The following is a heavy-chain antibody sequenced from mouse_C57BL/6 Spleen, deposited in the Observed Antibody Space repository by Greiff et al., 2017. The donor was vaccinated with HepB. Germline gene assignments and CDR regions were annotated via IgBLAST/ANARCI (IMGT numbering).Heavy chain of an antibody. CDR3: ARKGGTMVTTGDWFAY. CDR1: GYSFTSYY. V-gene: IGHV1-66*01. CDR2: IYPGSGNT. Sequence: QVQLKESGPELVKPGASVKISCKASGYSFTSYYIHWVKQRPGQGLEWIGWIYPGSGNTKYNEKFKGKATLTADTSSSTAYMQLSSLTSEDSAVYYCARKGGTMVTTGDWFAYWGQGTLVTVSA. D-gene: IGHD2-2*01. J-gene: IGHJ3*01.